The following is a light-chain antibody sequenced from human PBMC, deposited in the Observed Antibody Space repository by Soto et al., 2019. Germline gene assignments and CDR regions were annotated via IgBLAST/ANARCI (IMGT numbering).Light chain of an antibody. J-gene: IGLJ2*01. CDR1: NIGEKS. CDR2: DDS. V-gene: IGLV3-21*02. CDR3: QVWDSGSDHVV. Sequence: SYELTQPPSVSVAPGQTTSITCGGSNIGEKSVHWYQQKPGQAPVLVVYDDSDRPSGVPERFSGSNSGNTATLTISRVEAEDEADYYCQVWDSGSDHVVFGGGTKLTVL.